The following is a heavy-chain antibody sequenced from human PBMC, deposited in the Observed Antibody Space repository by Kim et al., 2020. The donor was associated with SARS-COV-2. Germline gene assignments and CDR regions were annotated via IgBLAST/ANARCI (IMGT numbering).Heavy chain of an antibody. J-gene: IGHJ6*02. CDR2: ISSSSSTI. Sequence: GGSLRLSCAASGFTFSSYSMNWVRQAPGKGLEWVSYISSSSSTIYYADSVKGRFTISRDNAKNSLYLQMNSLRDEDTAVYYCARALSWGGEVYARGYYYYYGMDVWGQGTTVTVSS. V-gene: IGHV3-48*02. D-gene: IGHD2-8*01. CDR3: ARALSWGGEVYARGYYYYYGMDV. CDR1: GFTFSSYS.